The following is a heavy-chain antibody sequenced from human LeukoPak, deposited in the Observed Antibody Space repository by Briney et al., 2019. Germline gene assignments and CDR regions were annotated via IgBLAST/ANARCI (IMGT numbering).Heavy chain of an antibody. J-gene: IGHJ4*02. CDR1: GFTFSNAW. CDR3: TTEDIVVVPALHY. V-gene: IGHV3-15*01. D-gene: IGHD2-2*01. CDR2: IKSKTDGGTT. Sequence: GGSLRLSCAASGFTFSNAWMSWVRQAPGKGLEWVGRIKSKTDGGTTDYAAPVKGRFTISRDDSKNTLYLQMNSLKTEDTAVYYCTTEDIVVVPALHYWGQGTLVTVSS.